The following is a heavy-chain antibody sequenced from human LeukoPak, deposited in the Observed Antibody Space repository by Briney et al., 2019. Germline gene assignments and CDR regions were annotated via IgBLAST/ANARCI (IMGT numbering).Heavy chain of an antibody. J-gene: IGHJ4*02. Sequence: GESLEISCQGSGSRFTSYWIGWVRQLPGKGLEWMGIIYPGDSDTRYSPSFQGQVTISADKSISTAYLQWSSLKASDTAMYYCARLKAGYYDSSGRYYFDYWGQGTLVTVSS. V-gene: IGHV5-51*01. CDR3: ARLKAGYYDSSGRYYFDY. CDR1: GSRFTSYW. CDR2: IYPGDSDT. D-gene: IGHD3-22*01.